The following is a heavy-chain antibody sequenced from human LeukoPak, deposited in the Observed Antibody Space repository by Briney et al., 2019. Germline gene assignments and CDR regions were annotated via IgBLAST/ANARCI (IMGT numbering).Heavy chain of an antibody. Sequence: SETLSLTCTVSGYSISTGYYWDWIRQPPGKGLEWIGYIYYTGSTNYNPSLQSRLTISVDTSKSQLSLRLSSVTAADTAVYYCARFRSSWFGFDYWGQGTLVTVSS. V-gene: IGHV4-61*01. CDR2: IYYTGST. D-gene: IGHD6-13*01. CDR1: GYSISTGYY. J-gene: IGHJ4*02. CDR3: ARFRSSWFGFDY.